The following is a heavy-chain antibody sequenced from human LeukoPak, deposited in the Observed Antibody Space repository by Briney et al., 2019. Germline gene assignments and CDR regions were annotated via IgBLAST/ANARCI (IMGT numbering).Heavy chain of an antibody. CDR1: GYTFTSYY. J-gene: IGHJ5*02. CDR2: IIPILGIA. Sequence: ASVKVSCKASGYTFTSYYMHWVRRAPGQGLEWMGRIIPILGIANYAQKFQGRVTITADKSTSTAYMELSSLRSEDTAVYYCARDREWFDPWGQGTLVTVSS. CDR3: ARDREWFDP. V-gene: IGHV1-69*04.